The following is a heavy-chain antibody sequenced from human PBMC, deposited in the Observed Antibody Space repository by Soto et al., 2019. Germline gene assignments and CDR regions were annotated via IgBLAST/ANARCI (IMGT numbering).Heavy chain of an antibody. Sequence: GGSLRLSCAASGFTVSSNYMSWVRQAPGKGLEWVSVIYSGGSTYYADSVKGRFTISRDNSKNTLYLQMNSLRAEDTAVYYCVKGGLGSSWFGYYYGMDVWGQGTTVTVSS. CDR3: VKGGLGSSWFGYYYGMDV. J-gene: IGHJ6*02. CDR1: GFTVSSNY. V-gene: IGHV3-53*01. CDR2: IYSGGST. D-gene: IGHD6-13*01.